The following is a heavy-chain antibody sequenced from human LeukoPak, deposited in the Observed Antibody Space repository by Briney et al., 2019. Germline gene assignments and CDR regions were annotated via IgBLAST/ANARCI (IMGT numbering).Heavy chain of an antibody. V-gene: IGHV4-59*01. CDR1: GGSISSYY. CDR3: ARLSVRDNWFDP. Sequence: PSETLSLTCTVSGGSISSYYWSWIRQPPGKGLEWIGYIYYSGSTNYNPSLKSRVTISVDTSENQFSLKLSSVTAADTAVYYCARLSVRDNWFDPWGQGTLVTVSS. D-gene: IGHD2/OR15-2a*01. CDR2: IYYSGST. J-gene: IGHJ5*02.